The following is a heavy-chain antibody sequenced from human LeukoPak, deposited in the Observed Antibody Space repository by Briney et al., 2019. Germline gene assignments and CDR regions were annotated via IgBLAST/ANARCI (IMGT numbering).Heavy chain of an antibody. CDR3: LGTYYYDSSGYYYVDY. J-gene: IGHJ4*02. D-gene: IGHD3-22*01. V-gene: IGHV3-21*01. CDR2: ISSSSSYI. Sequence: GGSLRLSCEASGFISSNYWMTWVRQAPGKGLEWVSSISSSSSYIYYADSVKGRFTISRDNAKNSLYLQMNSLRAEGTAVYYCLGTYYYDSSGYYYVDYWGQGTLVTVSS. CDR1: GFISSNYW.